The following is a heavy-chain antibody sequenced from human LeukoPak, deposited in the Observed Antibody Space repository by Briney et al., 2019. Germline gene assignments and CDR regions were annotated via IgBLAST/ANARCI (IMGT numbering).Heavy chain of an antibody. CDR3: ARATAMVTPFDY. D-gene: IGHD5-18*01. CDR1: GFTFSSYG. J-gene: IGHJ4*02. V-gene: IGHV3-30*19. CDR2: ISYDGSNK. Sequence: GGSLRLSCAASGFTFSSYGMHWVRQAPGKGLEWVAVISYDGSNKYYADSVKGRFTISRDNSKNTLYLQMNSLRAEDTAVYYCARATAMVTPFDYWGQGTLVTVSS.